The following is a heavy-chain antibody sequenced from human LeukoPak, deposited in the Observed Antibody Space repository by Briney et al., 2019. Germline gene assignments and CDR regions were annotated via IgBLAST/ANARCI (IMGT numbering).Heavy chain of an antibody. CDR2: ISAYNGNT. CDR1: GYTFTSYG. J-gene: IGHJ5*02. D-gene: IGHD3-22*01. Sequence: ASVKVSCKASGYTFTSYGISWVRQAPGQGLEWMGWISAYNGNTNYAQKLQGRVTMTTDTSTSTAYMELRSLRSDDTAVYYCARDGGHYDSSGYYPKSRNWFDPWGQGTLVTVSS. CDR3: ARDGGHYDSSGYYPKSRNWFDP. V-gene: IGHV1-18*01.